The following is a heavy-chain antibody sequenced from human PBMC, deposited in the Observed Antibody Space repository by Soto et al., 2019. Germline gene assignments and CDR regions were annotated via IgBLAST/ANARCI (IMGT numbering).Heavy chain of an antibody. D-gene: IGHD1-1*01. Sequence: EEQLVESGGGLVKRGGSLRLSCAASGLTFSIAWLSWVRQALGKGLEWVGRIKNNADGGTSDNAAPVKDRFTISRDDSKSTLYLQMNSLQTEDTAMYYCTSMNDRDAFDIWGQGTMVIVSS. CDR3: TSMNDRDAFDI. J-gene: IGHJ3*02. V-gene: IGHV3-15*01. CDR2: IKNNADGGTS. CDR1: GLTFSIAW.